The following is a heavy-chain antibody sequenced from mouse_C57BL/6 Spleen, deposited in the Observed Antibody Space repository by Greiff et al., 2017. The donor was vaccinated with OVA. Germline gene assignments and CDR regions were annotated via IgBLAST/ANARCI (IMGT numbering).Heavy chain of an antibody. V-gene: IGHV1-82*01. CDR1: GYAFSSSW. CDR3: AREDLSH. D-gene: IGHD2-3*01. J-gene: IGHJ4*01. Sequence: VQRVESGPELVKPGASVKISCKASGYAFSSSWMNWVKQRPGKGLEWIGRIYPGDGDTNYNGKFKGKATLTADKSSSTAYMQLSSLTSEDSAVYFCAREDLSHWGQGTSVTVSS. CDR2: IYPGDGDT.